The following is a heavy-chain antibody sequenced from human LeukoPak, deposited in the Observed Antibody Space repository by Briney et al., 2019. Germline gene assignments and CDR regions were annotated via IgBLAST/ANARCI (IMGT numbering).Heavy chain of an antibody. D-gene: IGHD3-10*01. V-gene: IGHV1-2*02. CDR1: GYTFSCYY. CDR3: ARPLRVTMIRGAAFRASSDFDP. J-gene: IGHJ5*02. CDR2: IHPNTGGT. Sequence: ASVKVSCKASGYTFSCYYIHWVQQAPGQELEWMGWIHPNTGGTRYAQRFQDRVTMTRDTSISTAYMEVSRLRYDDTAVYYCARPLRVTMIRGAAFRASSDFDPWGQGTLVTVSS.